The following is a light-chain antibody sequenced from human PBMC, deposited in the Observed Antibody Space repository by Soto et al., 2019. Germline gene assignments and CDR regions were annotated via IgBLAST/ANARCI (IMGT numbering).Light chain of an antibody. V-gene: IGKV3-15*01. CDR1: QTIDNT. Sequence: EIVMTQSPATLSLSPGERATLSCRASQTIDNTLAWYQQKPGQAPRLLIYGASTRATGIPARFSGSGSGTEFTLTISSLQSEDFAVYYCQQYNNWPPLTFGGGTKVDIK. CDR3: QQYNNWPPLT. J-gene: IGKJ4*01. CDR2: GAS.